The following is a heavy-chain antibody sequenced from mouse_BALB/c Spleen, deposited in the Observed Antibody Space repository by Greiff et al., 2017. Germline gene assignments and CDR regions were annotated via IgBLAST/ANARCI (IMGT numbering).Heavy chain of an antibody. J-gene: IGHJ3*01. CDR2: ISSGGSYT. CDR1: GFTFSSYG. CDR3: ARLYGNYVAY. Sequence: EVKLMESGGDLVKPGGSLKLSCAASGFTFSSYGMSWVRQTPDKRLEWVATISSGGSYTYYPDSVKGRFTISRDNAKNTLYLQMSSLKSEDTAMYYCARLYGNYVAYWGQGTLVTVSA. V-gene: IGHV5-6*01. D-gene: IGHD2-1*01.